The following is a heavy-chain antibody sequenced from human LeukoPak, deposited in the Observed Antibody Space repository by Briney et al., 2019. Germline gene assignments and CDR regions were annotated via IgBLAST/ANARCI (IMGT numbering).Heavy chain of an antibody. CDR1: GGSISSYY. Sequence: SETLSLTCTVSGGSISSYYWSWIRQPAGKGLEWIGRIYTSGSTNYNPSLKSRVTMSVDTSENQFSLKLSSVTAADTAVYYCARVVCSSSSCEKRGAFDIWGQGTMVTVSS. CDR2: IYTSGST. D-gene: IGHD2-2*01. V-gene: IGHV4-4*07. J-gene: IGHJ3*02. CDR3: ARVVCSSSSCEKRGAFDI.